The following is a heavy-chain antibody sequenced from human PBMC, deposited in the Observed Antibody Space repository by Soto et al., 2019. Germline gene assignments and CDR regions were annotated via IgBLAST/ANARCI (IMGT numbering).Heavy chain of an antibody. D-gene: IGHD3-22*01. J-gene: IGHJ6*02. Sequence: ASVKVSCKASGYTFTGYYMHWVRQAPGQGLEWMGWINPNSGGTNYAQKFQGRVTMTRDTSISTAYMELSRLRSDDTAVYYCAREGTMIDEWDYYYYGMDVWGQGTTVTVSS. CDR2: INPNSGGT. CDR3: AREGTMIDEWDYYYYGMDV. CDR1: GYTFTGYY. V-gene: IGHV1-2*02.